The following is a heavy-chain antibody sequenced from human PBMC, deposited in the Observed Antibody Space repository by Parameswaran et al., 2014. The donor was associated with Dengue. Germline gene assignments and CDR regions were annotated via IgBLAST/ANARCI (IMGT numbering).Heavy chain of an antibody. J-gene: IGHJ4*02. CDR1: GGSFSGYY. CDR2: INHSGST. V-gene: IGHV4-34*01. CDR3: ASGELPPAD. D-gene: IGHD1-26*01. Sequence: ASETLSLTCAVYGGSFSGYYWSWIRQPPGKGLEWIGEINHSGSTNYNPSLKSRVTISVDTSKNQFSLKLSSVTAADTAVYYCASGELPPADWGQGTLVTVSS.